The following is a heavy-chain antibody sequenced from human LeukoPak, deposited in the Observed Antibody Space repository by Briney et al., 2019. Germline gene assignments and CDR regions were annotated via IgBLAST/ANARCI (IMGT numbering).Heavy chain of an antibody. Sequence: GESLKISCKGSGYSFTSYWIGWVRQMPGKGLEWMGIIYPGDSDTRYSPSSQGQVTISADKSISTAYLQWSSLKASDTAMYYCARSYCSGGSCYYFDYWGQGTLVTVSS. V-gene: IGHV5-51*01. J-gene: IGHJ4*02. CDR2: IYPGDSDT. CDR1: GYSFTSYW. CDR3: ARSYCSGGSCYYFDY. D-gene: IGHD2-15*01.